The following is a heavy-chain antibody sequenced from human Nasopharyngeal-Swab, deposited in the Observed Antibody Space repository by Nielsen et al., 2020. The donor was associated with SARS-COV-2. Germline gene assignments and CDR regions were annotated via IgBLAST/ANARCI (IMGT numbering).Heavy chain of an antibody. CDR2: ISSSGSTI. V-gene: IGHV3-48*03. J-gene: IGHJ6*02. Sequence: GESLKISCAASGFTFSSYEMNWVRRAPGKGLEWVSYISSSGSTIYYADSVKGRFTISRDNAKNSLYLQMNSLRAEDTAVYYCAGDERLEWLFGYYYYGMDVWGQGTTVTVSS. CDR3: AGDERLEWLFGYYYYGMDV. D-gene: IGHD3-3*01. CDR1: GFTFSSYE.